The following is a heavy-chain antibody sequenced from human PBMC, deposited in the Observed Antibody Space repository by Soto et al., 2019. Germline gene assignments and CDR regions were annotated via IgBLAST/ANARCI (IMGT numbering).Heavy chain of an antibody. Sequence: SVKVSCKASGGTFSSYTISWVRQAPGQGLEWMGRIIPILGIANYAQKFQGRVTITADKSTSTAYMELSSLRSEDTAVYYCARELRATVTPFDYWGQGTLVTVSS. CDR3: ARELRATVTPFDY. J-gene: IGHJ4*02. CDR1: GGTFSSYT. CDR2: IIPILGIA. D-gene: IGHD4-17*01. V-gene: IGHV1-69*02.